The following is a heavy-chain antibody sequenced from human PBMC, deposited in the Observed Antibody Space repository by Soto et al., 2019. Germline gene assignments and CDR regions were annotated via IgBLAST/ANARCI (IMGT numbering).Heavy chain of an antibody. V-gene: IGHV3-23*01. CDR3: ASNDTTGYYYYYTLAV. Sequence: EVQLLESGGGLVQPGGSLRLSCAASGFTFSSHAMSWVRQAPGKGLEWVSIISGNGYSTYYADSVKGRFTISRDNSKNTLFLHMTNLRAEDTAVYYCASNDTTGYYYYYTLAVWGQGTTVTVSS. J-gene: IGHJ6*02. CDR2: ISGNGYST. CDR1: GFTFSSHA. D-gene: IGHD3-22*01.